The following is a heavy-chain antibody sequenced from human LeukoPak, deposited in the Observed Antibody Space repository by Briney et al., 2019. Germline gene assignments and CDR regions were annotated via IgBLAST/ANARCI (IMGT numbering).Heavy chain of an antibody. D-gene: IGHD2-15*01. V-gene: IGHV4-59*01. Sequence: PSETLSLTCTVSGGSINYYYWNWIRQPPGKGLEWIGYIQSSGNTRYNPSLRSRVTMSVETSKNQFSLRLTSVTPADTAVYYCARVGRYCSGGSCYGENWFDPWGQGTLVTVSS. CDR2: IQSSGNT. CDR3: ARVGRYCSGGSCYGENWFDP. J-gene: IGHJ5*02. CDR1: GGSINYYY.